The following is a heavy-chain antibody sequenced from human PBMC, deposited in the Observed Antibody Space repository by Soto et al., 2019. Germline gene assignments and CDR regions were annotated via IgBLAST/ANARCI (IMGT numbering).Heavy chain of an antibody. CDR3: ARGSAPTILGVVTHYRMDV. V-gene: IGHV4-30-2*01. D-gene: IGHD3-3*01. CDR1: GGSISSGGYS. CDR2: IYHSGST. Sequence: SETLSLTCAVSGGSISSGGYSWSWIRQPPGKGLEWIGYIYHSGSTYYNPSLKSRVTISVDRSKNQFSLKLSSVTAEDTAVYYCARGSAPTILGVVTHYRMDVWGQGTTVTVSS. J-gene: IGHJ6*02.